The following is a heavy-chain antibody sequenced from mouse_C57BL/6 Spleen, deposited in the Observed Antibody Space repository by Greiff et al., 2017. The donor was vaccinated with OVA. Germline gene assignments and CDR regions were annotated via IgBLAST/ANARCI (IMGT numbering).Heavy chain of an antibody. CDR3: ARGGYGSSPYDYAMDY. CDR1: GFNIKNTY. V-gene: IGHV14-3*01. CDR2: IDPANGNT. Sequence: EVQRVESVAELVRPGASVKLSCTASGFNIKNTYMHWVKQRPEQGLEWIGRIDPANGNTKYAPKFQGKATITADTSSNTAYLQLSSLTSEDTAIYYCARGGYGSSPYDYAMDYWGQGTSVTVSS. D-gene: IGHD1-1*01. J-gene: IGHJ4*01.